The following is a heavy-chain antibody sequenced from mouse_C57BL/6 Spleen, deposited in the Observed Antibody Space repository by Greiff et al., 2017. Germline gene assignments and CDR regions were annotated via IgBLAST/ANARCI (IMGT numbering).Heavy chain of an antibody. Sequence: QVQLKQSGAELARPGASVKLSCKASGYTFTSYGISWVKQRTGQGLEWIGEIYPRSGNTYYNEKFKGKATLTADKSSSTAYMELRSLTSEDSAVYFCARKEGYDYDGAWFAYWGQGTLVTVSA. CDR2: IYPRSGNT. J-gene: IGHJ3*01. CDR3: ARKEGYDYDGAWFAY. D-gene: IGHD2-4*01. V-gene: IGHV1-81*01. CDR1: GYTFTSYG.